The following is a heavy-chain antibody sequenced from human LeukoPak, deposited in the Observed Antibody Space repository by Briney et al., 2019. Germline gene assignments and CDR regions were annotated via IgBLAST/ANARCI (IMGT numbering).Heavy chain of an antibody. V-gene: IGHV3-74*01. D-gene: IGHD1-26*01. CDR1: GFTFSPYW. CDR2: INSGGSST. CDR3: ARSFGGTYYFDY. J-gene: IGHJ4*02. Sequence: PGGSLRLSCAASGFTFSPYWMHWVRQAPGKGLVWVSHINSGGSSTSYADSVKGRFTISRDNAKNTLFLQMHSLRADGTAVYYCARSFGGTYYFDYWAQGTLVTVSS.